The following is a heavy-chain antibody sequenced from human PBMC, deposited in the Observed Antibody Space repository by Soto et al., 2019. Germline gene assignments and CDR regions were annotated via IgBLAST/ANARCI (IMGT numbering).Heavy chain of an antibody. J-gene: IGHJ3*02. CDR1: GGTFSSYA. CDR3: ARDRCSSTSCYTHADAFDI. D-gene: IGHD2-2*02. CDR2: IIPIFGTA. V-gene: IGHV1-69*06. Sequence: QVQLVQSGAEVKKPGSSVKVSCKASGGTFSSYAISWVRQAPGQGLEWMGGIIPIFGTANYAQKFQGRVTITADKSTSTAYMELSSLRSEDTAVYYCARDRCSSTSCYTHADAFDIWCQGTMVTVSS.